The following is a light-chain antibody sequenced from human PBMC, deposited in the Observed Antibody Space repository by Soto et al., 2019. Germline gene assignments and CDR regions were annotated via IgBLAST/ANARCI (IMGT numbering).Light chain of an antibody. Sequence: DVQMTQSPSSLSASVGDRVTITCRASQGIAPYLAWFQQKPGKVPKLLIYAASTLQSGVPSRFSGSGSGTDFTLTISSLQPEDVGTYYCQQYNSAPLTFGGGTKVEIK. J-gene: IGKJ4*01. V-gene: IGKV1-27*01. CDR3: QQYNSAPLT. CDR2: AAS. CDR1: QGIAPY.